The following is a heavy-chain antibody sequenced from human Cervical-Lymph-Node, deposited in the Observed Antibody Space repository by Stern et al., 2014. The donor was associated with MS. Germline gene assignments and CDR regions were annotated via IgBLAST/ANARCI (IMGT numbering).Heavy chain of an antibody. Sequence: EVQLEESGGGLVKPGRSLRLSCEASGFTFDDYAMHWVRQAPGKGLELVSGISWNSGRIRYADSVQGRFTISRATDQTYLDLQMNSLRAEDTALYYCAKDIGNWDCSGGRCYGDYYFYYGMDVWGQGTTVTVSS. CDR3: AKDIGNWDCSGGRCYGDYYFYYGMDV. D-gene: IGHD2-15*01. V-gene: IGHV3-9*01. CDR2: ISWNSGRI. J-gene: IGHJ6*02. CDR1: GFTFDDYA.